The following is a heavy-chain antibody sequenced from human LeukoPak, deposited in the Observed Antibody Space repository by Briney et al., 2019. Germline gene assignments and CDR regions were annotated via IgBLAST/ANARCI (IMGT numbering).Heavy chain of an antibody. Sequence: GGSLRLSCAASGFTFSSYGMHWVRQAPGKGLEWVAVISYDGSNKYYADSVKGRFTISRDNSKNTLCLQMNSLRAEDTAVYYCARDVPAYYYDSSGYTDAFDIWGQGTMVTVSS. D-gene: IGHD3-22*01. CDR1: GFTFSSYG. CDR2: ISYDGSNK. J-gene: IGHJ3*02. CDR3: ARDVPAYYYDSSGYTDAFDI. V-gene: IGHV3-30*03.